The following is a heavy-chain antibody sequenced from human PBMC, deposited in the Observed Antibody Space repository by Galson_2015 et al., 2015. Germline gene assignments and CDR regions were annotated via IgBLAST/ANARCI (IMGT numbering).Heavy chain of an antibody. CDR2: ISGSGGTT. V-gene: IGHV3-23*01. CDR3: AKFFSSWYFIFDY. Sequence: SLRLSCAASGFTFRNYAMSWVRQAPEKGLEWVSTISGSGGTTYYADSVKGRFTISRDYSKNTLYLQMNSLRAEDTAVYYCAKFFSSWYFIFDYWGQGALVTVSS. D-gene: IGHD6-13*01. J-gene: IGHJ4*02. CDR1: GFTFRNYA.